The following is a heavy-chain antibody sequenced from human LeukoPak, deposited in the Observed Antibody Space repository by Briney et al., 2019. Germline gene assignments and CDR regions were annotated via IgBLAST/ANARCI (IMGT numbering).Heavy chain of an antibody. J-gene: IGHJ5*02. CDR1: GGSISSGGYY. CDR2: IYYSGST. Sequence: SETLSLTCTVSGGSISSGGYYWSWIRQHPGKGLEWIGYIYYSGSTYYNPSLKSRVTISVDTSKNQFSLKLSSVTAADTAVYYRARDFSYGSGSYHWFDPWGQGTLVTVSS. CDR3: ARDFSYGSGSYHWFDP. V-gene: IGHV4-31*03. D-gene: IGHD3-10*01.